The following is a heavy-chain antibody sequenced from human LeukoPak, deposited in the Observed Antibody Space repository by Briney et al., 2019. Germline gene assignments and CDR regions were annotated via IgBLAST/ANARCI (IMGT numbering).Heavy chain of an antibody. J-gene: IGHJ4*02. CDR2: ISYDGSNK. CDR3: AREGAAGTWAPDY. CDR1: GFTFSSYA. Sequence: GGSLRLSCAASGFTFSSYAMHWVRQAPGKGLEWVTVISYDGSNKYYTDSVKGRFTISRDNSKNTLYLQMNSLRAEDTAVYYCAREGAAGTWAPDYWGQGTLVTVSS. V-gene: IGHV3-30*04. D-gene: IGHD6-13*01.